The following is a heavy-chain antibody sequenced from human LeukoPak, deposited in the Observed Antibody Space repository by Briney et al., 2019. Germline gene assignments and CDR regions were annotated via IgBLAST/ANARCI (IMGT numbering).Heavy chain of an antibody. CDR3: AREAQLWVHPFDY. CDR1: GFTFSSYS. J-gene: IGHJ4*02. V-gene: IGHV3-21*01. D-gene: IGHD5-18*01. Sequence: PGGSLRLSCAASGFTFSSYSMNWVRQAPGKGLEWVSSISSSSSYIYYADSVKGRFTISRDNAKNSLYLQMNSLRAEDTAVYYCAREAQLWVHPFDYRGQGTLVTVSS. CDR2: ISSSSSYI.